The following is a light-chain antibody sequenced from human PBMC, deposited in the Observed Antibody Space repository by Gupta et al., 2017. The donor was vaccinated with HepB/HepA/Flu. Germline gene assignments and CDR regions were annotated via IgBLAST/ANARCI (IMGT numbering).Light chain of an antibody. CDR3: ASCDGTQRGEV. CDR2: SND. J-gene: IGLJ2*01. V-gene: IGLV1-44*01. Sequence: QSVPTQPPSVSGTPGQKVAISCSGGSSNVGNHVVNWYQQVPGTSPKLLIYSNDQRAAGVPGRFSGSKSGTSASLAINGLQSEDEAVYYCASCDGTQRGEVIGGGTRLTVL. CDR1: SSNVGNHV.